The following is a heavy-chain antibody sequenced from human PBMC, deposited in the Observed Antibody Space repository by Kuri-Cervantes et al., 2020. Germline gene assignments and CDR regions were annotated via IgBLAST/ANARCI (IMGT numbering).Heavy chain of an antibody. CDR1: GFTFSTYA. J-gene: IGHJ4*02. CDR2: VRVNGGDT. CDR3: AKAALNNDLGEVFDY. D-gene: IGHD4-17*01. V-gene: IGHV3-23*01. Sequence: GGSLRLSCAASGFTFSTYAMTWVRQAPGKGLEWVSTVRVNGGDTKYADPVKGRFTISRDNSKNTLYLQMNSLRPEDTAVYYCAKAALNNDLGEVFDYWGQGTLVTVCS.